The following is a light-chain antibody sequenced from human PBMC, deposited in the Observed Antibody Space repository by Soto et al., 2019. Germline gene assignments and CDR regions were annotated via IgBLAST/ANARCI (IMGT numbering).Light chain of an antibody. J-gene: IGLJ1*01. CDR1: SSNVGGNP. V-gene: IGLV1-44*01. CDR2: TTT. Sequence: QSALTQPPSASGTPGQRVTISCSGSSSNVGGNPVNWYQHVPTTAPKLLIYTTTQRASGVPDLFSGSKSGTSASPAISGLQSEDEADYYCSSWDDSLNGPVFXTGTKVTVL. CDR3: SSWDDSLNGPV.